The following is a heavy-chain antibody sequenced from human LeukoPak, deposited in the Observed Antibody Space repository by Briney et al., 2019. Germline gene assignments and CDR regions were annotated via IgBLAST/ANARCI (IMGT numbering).Heavy chain of an antibody. V-gene: IGHV4-30-4*01. CDR1: GGSISSGDYY. Sequence: SETLSLTCTVSGGSISSGDYYWSWIRQPAGKGLEWIGYIYYSGSTYYNPSLKSRVTISVDTSKNQFSLKLSSVTAADTAVYYCARRGGGQWLVLDYWGQGTLVTVSS. CDR2: IYYSGST. J-gene: IGHJ4*02. D-gene: IGHD6-19*01. CDR3: ARRGGGQWLVLDY.